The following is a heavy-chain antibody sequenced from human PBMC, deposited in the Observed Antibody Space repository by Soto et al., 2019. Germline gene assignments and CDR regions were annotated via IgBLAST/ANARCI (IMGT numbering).Heavy chain of an antibody. CDR2: ISGYNGDT. V-gene: IGHV1-18*01. CDR3: ARALVRFLEWSDAFAI. D-gene: IGHD3-3*01. J-gene: IGHJ3*02. Sequence: QVQLIQSGAEVKKPGASVKVSCKASNYKFSSYGISWVRQAPGQGLEWMGWISGYNGDTNYVQKLQGRVTMTTDTSKRTAYMELRSLRSDDTAVYYCARALVRFLEWSDAFAIWGQGTMVTVSS. CDR1: NYKFSSYG.